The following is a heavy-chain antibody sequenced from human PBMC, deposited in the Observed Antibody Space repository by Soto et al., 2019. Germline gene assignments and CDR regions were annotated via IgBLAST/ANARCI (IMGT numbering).Heavy chain of an antibody. V-gene: IGHV3-66*01. CDR2: IYGGGST. CDR3: ASSESKPRFDS. J-gene: IGHJ4*02. Sequence: EVQLVESGGGWVQPGGSLRLSCAASGFTISSNYMNWVRQAPGKGLEWVSIIYGGGSTYYADSVKGRFTISRDTSKNTLYLQMNSLRAEDTAVYYCASSESKPRFDSWGQGTLVTVSS. D-gene: IGHD1-26*01. CDR1: GFTISSNY.